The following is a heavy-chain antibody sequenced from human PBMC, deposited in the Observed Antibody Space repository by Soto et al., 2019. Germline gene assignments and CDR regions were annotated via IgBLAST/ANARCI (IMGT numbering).Heavy chain of an antibody. J-gene: IGHJ4*02. CDR1: GYTFTSYG. CDR3: ARVLPYYYDSSGYSQYFDD. V-gene: IGHV1-18*01. Sequence: QVQLVQSGAEVKKPGASVKVSCKASGYTFTSYGISWVRQAPGQGLEWMGWISAYNGNTNYAQKLQGRVTMTTDTSTSTAYMELRSLRSDDTAVYYCARVLPYYYDSSGYSQYFDDWGQGTLVTVSS. D-gene: IGHD3-22*01. CDR2: ISAYNGNT.